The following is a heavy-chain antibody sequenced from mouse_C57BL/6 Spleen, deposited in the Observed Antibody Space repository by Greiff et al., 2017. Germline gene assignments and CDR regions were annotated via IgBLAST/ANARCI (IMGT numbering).Heavy chain of an antibody. CDR1: GYTFTDYY. CDR2: INPNNGGT. V-gene: IGHV1-26*01. J-gene: IGHJ4*01. D-gene: IGHD2-4*01. Sequence: EVQLQQSGPELVKPGASVKISCKASGYTFTDYYMNWVKQSHGKSLEWIGDINPNNGGTSYNQKFKGKATLTVDKSSSTAYMELRSLTSEDSAVYYCARRPPTYYDYDDYAMDYWGQGTSVTVSS. CDR3: ARRPPTYYDYDDYAMDY.